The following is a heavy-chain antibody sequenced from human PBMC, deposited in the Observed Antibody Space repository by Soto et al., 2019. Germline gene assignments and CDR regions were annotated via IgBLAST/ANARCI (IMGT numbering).Heavy chain of an antibody. V-gene: IGHV3-30-3*01. J-gene: IGHJ6*02. Sequence: QVQVVESGGGVVQPGKSRRLSCAASAFTLSKFVMHWVRQAPGSWLEWVAVTSNDGSNTFYADSVKGRFTISRDNYKNTVYLQMNSLRTEDAAVYYCARWNLDVWGQGTTVTVSS. CDR3: ARWNLDV. CDR2: TSNDGSNT. D-gene: IGHD1-7*01. CDR1: AFTLSKFV.